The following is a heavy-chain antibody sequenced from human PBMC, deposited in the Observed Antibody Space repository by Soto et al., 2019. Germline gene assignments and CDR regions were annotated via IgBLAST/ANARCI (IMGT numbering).Heavy chain of an antibody. CDR2: IWYDGSNK. CDR3: ARGSHEIAAAPLVFDY. CDR1: GFTFSSYG. D-gene: IGHD6-13*01. J-gene: IGHJ4*02. Sequence: GGSLRLSCAASGFTFSSYGMHWVRQAPGKGLEWVAVIWYDGSNKYYADSVKGRFTISRDNSKNTLYLQMNSLRAEDTAVYYCARGSHEIAAAPLVFDYWGQGTLVTVSS. V-gene: IGHV3-33*01.